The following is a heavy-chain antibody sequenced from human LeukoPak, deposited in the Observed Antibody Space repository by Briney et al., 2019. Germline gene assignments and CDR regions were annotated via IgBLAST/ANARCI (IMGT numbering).Heavy chain of an antibody. CDR2: TNPRGGST. D-gene: IGHD3-22*01. CDR3: ARDGTYYYDSSGPTGFDY. CDR1: GYTFSNYY. V-gene: IGHV1-46*01. Sequence: ASVKVSCKASGYTFSNYYMHWVRQAPGQGLEWMGVTNPRGGSTTYAQKFQGRVIMSRDTSTSTVHMELSSLRSEDTAVYYCARDGTYYYDSSGPTGFDYWGQGTLVTVSS. J-gene: IGHJ4*02.